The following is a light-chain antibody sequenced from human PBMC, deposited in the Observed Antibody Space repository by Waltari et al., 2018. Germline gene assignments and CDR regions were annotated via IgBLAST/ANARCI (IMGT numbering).Light chain of an antibody. Sequence: DIQMTQSPSTLSASVGDRVTITCRASQSISPWLAWYQQKPGKAPTLLIYKASSLQSGVPSRFSGSRSGAEFTLTISSLQPDDFATYYCQQYNSYPYTFGQGTKLEI. CDR2: KAS. CDR3: QQYNSYPYT. J-gene: IGKJ2*01. V-gene: IGKV1-5*03. CDR1: QSISPW.